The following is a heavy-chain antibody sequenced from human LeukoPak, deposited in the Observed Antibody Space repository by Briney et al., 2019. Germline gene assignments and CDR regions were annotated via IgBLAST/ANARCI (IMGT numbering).Heavy chain of an antibody. CDR1: GGSISTSAYY. Sequence: KSSETLSLTCIVSGGSISTSAYYWGWIRQPPGEGLQWIGSIYYSGNTYYNSSLKSRVTISVDTSKNQFSPRLSSVTAADTAVYYCARHIPFDYWGQGTLVTVSS. CDR3: ARHIPFDY. V-gene: IGHV4-39*01. J-gene: IGHJ4*02. CDR2: IYYSGNT.